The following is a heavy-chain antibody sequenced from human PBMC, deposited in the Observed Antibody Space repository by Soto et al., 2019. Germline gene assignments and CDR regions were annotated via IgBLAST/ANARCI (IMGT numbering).Heavy chain of an antibody. CDR3: ATKVRVTNYLYYGMDV. Sequence: QVQLVESGGGVVQPGRALRLSCAASGFSFNTSGMHWVRQAPGKGLGWVAVIAFDGSQEFYGDSVRGRFTISRDNSKNTLCLQMKSLTPEDTAVYYCATKVRVTNYLYYGMDVWGQGTTVTVSS. V-gene: IGHV3-30*03. CDR2: IAFDGSQE. D-gene: IGHD2-21*02. J-gene: IGHJ6*02. CDR1: GFSFNTSG.